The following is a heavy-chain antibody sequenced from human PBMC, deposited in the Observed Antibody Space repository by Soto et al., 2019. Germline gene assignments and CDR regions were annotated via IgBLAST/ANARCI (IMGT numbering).Heavy chain of an antibody. CDR3: ARDLADYYDSSGYYYAYAFDI. V-gene: IGHV1-18*01. D-gene: IGHD3-22*01. CDR2: ISAYNGNT. CDR1: GYTFTSYG. J-gene: IGHJ3*02. Sequence: ASVKVSCKASGYTFTSYGISWVQQAPGQGLEWMGWISAYNGNTNYAQKLQGRVTMTTDTSTSTAYMELRSLRSDDTAVYYCARDLADYYDSSGYYYAYAFDIWGQGTMVTVSS.